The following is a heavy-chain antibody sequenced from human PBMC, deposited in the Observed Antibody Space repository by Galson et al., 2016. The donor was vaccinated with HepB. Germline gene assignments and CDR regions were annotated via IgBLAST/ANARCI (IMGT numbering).Heavy chain of an antibody. J-gene: IGHJ3*02. Sequence: SLRLSCAASGFTVSATYMIWVRQAPGKGLEWVSVLYPDGRTYYADSLKGRFTISRDNSKNTLFLQMNSLRAEDTAVYYCAKAMVGKDVFDMWGQGTMVTVSS. V-gene: IGHV3-53*01. CDR2: LYPDGRT. CDR1: GFTVSATY. D-gene: IGHD3-10*02. CDR3: AKAMVGKDVFDM.